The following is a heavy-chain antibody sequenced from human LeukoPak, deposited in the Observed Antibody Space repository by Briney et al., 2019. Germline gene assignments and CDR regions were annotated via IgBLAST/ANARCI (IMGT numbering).Heavy chain of an antibody. J-gene: IGHJ4*02. CDR1: GFTFGSYA. D-gene: IGHD1-20*01. V-gene: IGHV3-23*01. CDR2: ISGSGGST. Sequence: GGSLRLSCAASGFTFGSYAMSWVRQAPGRRLEWVSAISGSGGSTYYADSVKGRSTISRDNSKNTLYLQMNSLRAEDTAVYYCAKVRGSNWNPFDYWGQGTLVTVSS. CDR3: AKVRGSNWNPFDY.